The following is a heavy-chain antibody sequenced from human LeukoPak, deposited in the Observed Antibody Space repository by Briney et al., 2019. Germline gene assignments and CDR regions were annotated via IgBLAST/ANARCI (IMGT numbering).Heavy chain of an antibody. CDR1: GGTFSSYA. CDR3: ARAKRFLERYYMDV. CDR2: IIPILGIA. Sequence: SVKVSCKASGGTFSSYAISWVRQAPGQGLEWMGRIIPILGIANYAQKFQGRVTITADESTSTAYMELSSLRSEDTAVYYCARAKRFLERYYMDVWGKGTTVTVSS. J-gene: IGHJ6*03. D-gene: IGHD3-3*01. V-gene: IGHV1-69*04.